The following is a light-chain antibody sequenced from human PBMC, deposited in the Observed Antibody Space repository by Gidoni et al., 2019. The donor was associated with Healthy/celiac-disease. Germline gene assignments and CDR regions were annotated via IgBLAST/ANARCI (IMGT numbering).Light chain of an antibody. Sequence: DIQMTQSPSTLPASVGDRVTITCRASQSSSSWLAWYQQKPGKAPKLMICDASSLESGVESRFSGRGSGTEFTITISSLQHDDFANYYCQQYNSYRTFGQGTKVEIK. V-gene: IGKV1-5*01. J-gene: IGKJ1*01. CDR2: DAS. CDR3: QQYNSYRT. CDR1: QSSSSW.